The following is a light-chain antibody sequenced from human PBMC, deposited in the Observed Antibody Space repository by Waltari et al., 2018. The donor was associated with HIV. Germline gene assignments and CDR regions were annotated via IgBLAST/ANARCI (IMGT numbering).Light chain of an antibody. CDR2: RND. Sequence: QSGLRQPPSTSRPPGQRVVISCSGSRSNVGKNDVSWFQQLPGSAPRLPIYRNDRRPSGVPDRFTAAKSGTSASLVISGLRSDDEADYFCASWDDALSSWLFGGGTKLTVL. CDR1: RSNVGKND. CDR3: ASWDDALSSWL. V-gene: IGLV1-47*01. J-gene: IGLJ6*01.